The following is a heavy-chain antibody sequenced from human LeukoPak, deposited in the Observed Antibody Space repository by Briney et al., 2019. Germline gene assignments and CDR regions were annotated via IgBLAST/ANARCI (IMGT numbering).Heavy chain of an antibody. J-gene: IGHJ4*02. CDR3: ARALPRALALDY. D-gene: IGHD3-10*01. V-gene: IGHV4-39*07. Sequence: PSETLSLTCTVSGGSISSSSYYWGWIRQPPGKGLEWIGSIYYSGSTYYNPSLKSRVTISVDTSKNQFSLKLSSVTAADTAVYYCARALPRALALDYWGQGTLVTVSS. CDR1: GGSISSSSYY. CDR2: IYYSGST.